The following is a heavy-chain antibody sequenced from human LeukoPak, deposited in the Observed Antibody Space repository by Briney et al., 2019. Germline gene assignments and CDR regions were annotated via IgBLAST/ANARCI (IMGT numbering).Heavy chain of an antibody. CDR3: ARALWGDYYGSGSPHNWFDP. Sequence: SETLSLTCTVSGGSISSYYWSWIRQPAGKGLEWIGRIYTSGSTNYNPSLKSRATISVDTSKNQFSLKLSSVTAADTAVYYCARALWGDYYGSGSPHNWFDPWGQGTLVTVSS. J-gene: IGHJ5*02. D-gene: IGHD3-10*01. CDR2: IYTSGST. CDR1: GGSISSYY. V-gene: IGHV4-4*07.